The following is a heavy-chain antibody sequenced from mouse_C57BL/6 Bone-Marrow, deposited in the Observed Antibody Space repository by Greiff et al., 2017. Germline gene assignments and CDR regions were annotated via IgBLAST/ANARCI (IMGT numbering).Heavy chain of an antibody. CDR1: GYTFTSYW. D-gene: IGHD2-4*01. Sequence: VQLQQPGTELVKPGASVKLSCKASGYTFTSYWMHWVKQRPGQGLDWIGNINPSNGGTNYNEKFKSKATLTVDKSSSTAYMQLSSLTSEDSAVYYCASPPIYYDYDYFDYWGQGTTLTVSS. J-gene: IGHJ2*01. CDR3: ASPPIYYDYDYFDY. V-gene: IGHV1-53*01. CDR2: INPSNGGT.